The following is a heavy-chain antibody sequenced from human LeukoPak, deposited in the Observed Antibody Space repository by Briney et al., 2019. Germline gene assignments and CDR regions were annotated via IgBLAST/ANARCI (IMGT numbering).Heavy chain of an antibody. J-gene: IGHJ4*02. Sequence: SETLSLTCTVSGGSISSSSYYWGWIRQPPGKGLEWIGSIYYSGSTYYNPSLKSRVTISVDTSRNQFSLKLSSVTAADTAVYYCARAGWGSSWYYFDYWGQGTLVTVSS. V-gene: IGHV4-39*01. CDR3: ARAGWGSSWYYFDY. D-gene: IGHD6-13*01. CDR2: IYYSGST. CDR1: GGSISSSSYY.